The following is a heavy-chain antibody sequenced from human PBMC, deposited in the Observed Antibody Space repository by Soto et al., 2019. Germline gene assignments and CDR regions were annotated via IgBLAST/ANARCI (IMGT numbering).Heavy chain of an antibody. J-gene: IGHJ6*02. CDR2: IIDSGGST. CDR1: GFTFSSCA. CDR3: AKGRSYYYYYGVYV. Sequence: PGGSLRLSCEASGFTFSSCAMGWVRQALGKGLEWVSDIIDSGGSTYYADSVKGRFTISRDNSKSTLYLQMNSLRAEDTALYYCAKGRSYYYYYGVYVRGQGATVTVSS. V-gene: IGHV3-23*01.